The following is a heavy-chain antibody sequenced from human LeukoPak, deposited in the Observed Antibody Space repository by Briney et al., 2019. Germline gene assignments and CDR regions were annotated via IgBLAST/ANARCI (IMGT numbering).Heavy chain of an antibody. CDR2: SRDSGEA. CDR3: ATDRAASQDWVEFDP. CDR1: GSIVSDYC. V-gene: IGHV3-66*03. D-gene: IGHD3/OR15-3a*01. J-gene: IGHJ5*02. Sequence: PGAPPRLSCAGSGSIVSDYCMCRVRPAPGKGQELGGISRDSGEAFYAYFARRGFAISRDESENTLYLQMNSLRVEHTAVSFCATDRAASQDWVEFDPWGEGAPVLVSS.